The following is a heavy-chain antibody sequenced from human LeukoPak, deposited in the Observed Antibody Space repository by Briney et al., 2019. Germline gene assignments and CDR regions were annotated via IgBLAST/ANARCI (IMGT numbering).Heavy chain of an antibody. V-gene: IGHV4-34*01. J-gene: IGHJ6*02. CDR3: ARGLTGTTVTGRDYYYGMDV. D-gene: IGHD1-1*01. CDR1: GGSFSGFY. CDR2: INHRGST. Sequence: SETLSLTCAVFGGSFSGFYCSWIRQSPGKVLEWIGEINHRGSTTYNPSLKSRVTISVGTSKKEVSLKASPVTAADTAVYYCARGLTGTTVTGRDYYYGMDVWGQGTTVTVSS.